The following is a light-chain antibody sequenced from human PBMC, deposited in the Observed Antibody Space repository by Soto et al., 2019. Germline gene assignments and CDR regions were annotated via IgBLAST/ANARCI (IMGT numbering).Light chain of an antibody. CDR2: GNS. J-gene: IGLJ3*02. Sequence: QLVLTQPPSVSGAPGQRVTISCTGSSSNIGAGYDVHWYQQLPGTAPKLLIYGNSNRPSGVPDRFSGSKSGTSASLAITGLKAEDEADYYCQSYDSSLSAGVFGGGTKVTVL. CDR3: QSYDSSLSAGV. V-gene: IGLV1-40*01. CDR1: SSNIGAGYD.